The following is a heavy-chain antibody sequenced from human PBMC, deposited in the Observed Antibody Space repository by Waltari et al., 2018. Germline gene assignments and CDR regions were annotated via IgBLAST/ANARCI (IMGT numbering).Heavy chain of an antibody. V-gene: IGHV1-69*05. D-gene: IGHD6-19*01. J-gene: IGHJ4*02. CDR3: ARGPISVAGRTRFDY. CDR2: TIPIFGTA. Sequence: QVQLVQSGAEVKEPGSSVKVSCKASGGTFSSYAISWVRQAPGQGLEWMGGTIPIFGTAKYAQKFQGRVTITTDESTSTAYMELSSLRSEDTAVYYCARGPISVAGRTRFDYWGQGTLVTVSS. CDR1: GGTFSSYA.